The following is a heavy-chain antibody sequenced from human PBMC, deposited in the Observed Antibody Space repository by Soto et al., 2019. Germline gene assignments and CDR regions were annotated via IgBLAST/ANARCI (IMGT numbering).Heavy chain of an antibody. CDR1: GGTFSSYT. Sequence: ASVKVSCKASGGTFSSYTISWVRQAPGQGLEWMGRIIPILGIANYAQKFQGRVTITADKSTSTAYMELSSLRSEDTAVYYCARSSSSSGYYYYMDVWGKGTTVTVSS. V-gene: IGHV1-69*02. D-gene: IGHD6-6*01. CDR3: ARSSSSSGYYYYMDV. CDR2: IIPILGIA. J-gene: IGHJ6*03.